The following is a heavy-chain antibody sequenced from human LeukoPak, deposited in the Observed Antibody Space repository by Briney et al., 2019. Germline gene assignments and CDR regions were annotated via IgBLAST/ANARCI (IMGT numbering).Heavy chain of an antibody. CDR3: ARQSGDYSYYYYMDV. CDR2: IYPADSDI. CDR1: GYSFTRYW. D-gene: IGHD2-21*02. Sequence: GESLKISCKGSGYSFTRYWIGWVRQMPGKGLEWMGIIYPADSDIRYSPSFRGQATISADRSISTAYLQWSSLKASDTAMYYCARQSGDYSYYYYMDVWGKGTTVTISS. J-gene: IGHJ6*03. V-gene: IGHV5-51*01.